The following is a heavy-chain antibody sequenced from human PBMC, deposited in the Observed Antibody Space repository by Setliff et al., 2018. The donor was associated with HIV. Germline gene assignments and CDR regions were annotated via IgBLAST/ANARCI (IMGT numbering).Heavy chain of an antibody. D-gene: IGHD6-6*01. Sequence: PSETLSLTCAVYGGSFSGHYWSWIRQPPGRGLEWIGEINHSGSTNYSPSLKSRVTISVDTSKNQFSLKLSSVTAADTAVYYCARVALAGISARPFYFDYWGQGALVTVSS. CDR1: GGSFSGHY. CDR2: INHSGST. CDR3: ARVALAGISARPFYFDY. V-gene: IGHV4-34*01. J-gene: IGHJ4*02.